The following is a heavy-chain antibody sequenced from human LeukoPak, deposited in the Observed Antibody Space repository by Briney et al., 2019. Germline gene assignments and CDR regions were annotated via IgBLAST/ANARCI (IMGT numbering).Heavy chain of an antibody. CDR3: ARRDYYESSGLY. V-gene: IGHV3-53*01. Sequence: PGGSLRLSCAASGFTVSSNYMSWVRQAPGKGLEWVSVIYSGGSTYYADSVKGRFTISRDNSKNTLHLQMNSLRAEDMAVYYCARRDYYESSGLYWGQGTLVTVSS. D-gene: IGHD3-22*01. CDR1: GFTVSSNY. CDR2: IYSGGST. J-gene: IGHJ4*02.